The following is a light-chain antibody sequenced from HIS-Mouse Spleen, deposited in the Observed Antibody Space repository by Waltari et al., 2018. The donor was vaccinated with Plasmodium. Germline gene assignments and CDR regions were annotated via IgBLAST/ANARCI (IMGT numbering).Light chain of an antibody. CDR3: QSADSSGTPNWV. CDR2: KDS. J-gene: IGLJ3*02. Sequence: SYELQQPPSLSLAPGQPARIPCSGHAFPKQFAYWYQQKPGQAPVLVIYKDSERPSGFPERFSGASSGTTVTLTISGVQAEDEADYYCQSADSSGTPNWVFGGGTKLTVL. CDR1: AFPKQF. V-gene: IGLV3-25*03.